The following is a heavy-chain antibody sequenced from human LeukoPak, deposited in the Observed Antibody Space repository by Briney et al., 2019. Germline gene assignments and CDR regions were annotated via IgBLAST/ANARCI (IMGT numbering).Heavy chain of an antibody. J-gene: IGHJ4*02. Sequence: PSETLSLTCSVSGGSVSSYYWSWIRQPPGKGLEWIGYVYYTGSTNYNPSLKSRVTMFEDKSKNQFSLRLYSVTVADTAMYYCARHFAYSSSSYFDYWGQGSLVTVSS. CDR3: ARHFAYSSSSYFDY. V-gene: IGHV4-59*08. CDR2: VYYTGST. D-gene: IGHD6-6*01. CDR1: GGSVSSYY.